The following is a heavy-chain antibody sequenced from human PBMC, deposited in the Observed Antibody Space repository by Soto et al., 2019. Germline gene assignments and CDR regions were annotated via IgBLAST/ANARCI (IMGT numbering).Heavy chain of an antibody. Sequence: QVQLVQSGAEVKKPGASVTVSCKASGHTLANFYIHWVRQAPGQGLEWMGKINPSGGATTYAQGCQGRVTVTWDTSATTVVLEMRSLTADDTAVYYCAKQTVELSLGGFDPWGQGTLVTVSS. V-gene: IGHV1-46*01. J-gene: IGHJ5*02. CDR2: INPSGGAT. CDR3: AKQTVELSLGGFDP. D-gene: IGHD1-26*01. CDR1: GHTLANFY.